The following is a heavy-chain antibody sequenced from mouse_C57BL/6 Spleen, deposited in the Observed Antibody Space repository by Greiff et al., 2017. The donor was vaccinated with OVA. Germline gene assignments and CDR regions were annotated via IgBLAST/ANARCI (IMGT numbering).Heavy chain of an antibody. D-gene: IGHD2-3*01. CDR3: ARDDGYYVFAY. J-gene: IGHJ3*01. CDR1: GYTFTSYW. CDR2: INPSSGYT. V-gene: IGHV1-7*01. Sequence: VQLQQSGAELAKPGASVKLSCKASGYTFTSYWMHWVKQRPGQGLEWIGYINPSSGYTKYNQKFKDKATLTADKPSSTAYMQLSSLTYEDSAVYYCARDDGYYVFAYWGQGTLVTVSA.